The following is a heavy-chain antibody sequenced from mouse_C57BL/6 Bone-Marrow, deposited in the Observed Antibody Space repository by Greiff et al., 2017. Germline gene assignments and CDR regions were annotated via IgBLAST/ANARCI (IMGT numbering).Heavy chain of an antibody. CDR3: ARGGYGSSYGGFAY. D-gene: IGHD1-1*01. CDR2: ISDGGSYT. Sequence: EVQLMESGGGLVKPGGSLKLSCAASGFTFSSYAMSWVRQTPEKRLEWVATISDGGSYTYYPDNVKGRFTISRDNAKNTLYMEMSHLKSEDTAMYYCARGGYGSSYGGFAYWGQGTLVTVSA. V-gene: IGHV5-4*01. CDR1: GFTFSSYA. J-gene: IGHJ3*01.